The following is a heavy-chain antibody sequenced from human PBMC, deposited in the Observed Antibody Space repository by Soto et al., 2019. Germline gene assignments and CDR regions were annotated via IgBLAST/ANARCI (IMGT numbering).Heavy chain of an antibody. V-gene: IGHV4-34*01. D-gene: IGHD3-10*01. CDR3: ARVRRGIIIAQYYYYGMDV. Sequence: SETLSLTCAVYGGSFSGYYWSWIRQPPGKGLEWIAEIDHSGSTNYNPSLQSRVTISVDTSKNQFSLSLSTVTAADTAVYYCARVRRGIIIAQYYYYGMDVWGQGTMVTVSS. CDR1: GGSFSGYY. CDR2: IDHSGST. J-gene: IGHJ6*02.